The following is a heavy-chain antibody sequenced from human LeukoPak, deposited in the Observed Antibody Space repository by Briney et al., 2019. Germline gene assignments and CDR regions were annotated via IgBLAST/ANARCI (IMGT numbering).Heavy chain of an antibody. D-gene: IGHD4-23*01. V-gene: IGHV3-21*01. CDR3: VTDYGGSSGAFDI. J-gene: IGHJ3*02. CDR2: ISSSSSDI. Sequence: PGESLRLSCTGSGFTLSSYAMNWVRRARGQGLEWVSSISSSSSDIYYTDSVKGRFNISRDNAKNSLYLQMNSLRAEDTAVYYCVTDYGGSSGAFDIWGQGTMVTVSS. CDR1: GFTLSSYA.